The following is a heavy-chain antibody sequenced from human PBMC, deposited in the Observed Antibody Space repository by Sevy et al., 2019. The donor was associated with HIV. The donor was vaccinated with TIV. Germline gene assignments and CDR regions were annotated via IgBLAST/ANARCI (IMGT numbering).Heavy chain of an antibody. CDR2: IRSRSSTI. D-gene: IGHD5-12*01. CDR1: GFTFSSYS. J-gene: IGHJ6*02. Sequence: GGSLRLSCAASGFTFSSYSMNWVRQAPGKGLEWVSHIRSRSSTIYYAASVKGRFTISRDNAKNSVYLQMNSLRAEDTAVYYCAREGGYTDQGMDVWGQGTTVTVSS. V-gene: IGHV3-48*01. CDR3: AREGGYTDQGMDV.